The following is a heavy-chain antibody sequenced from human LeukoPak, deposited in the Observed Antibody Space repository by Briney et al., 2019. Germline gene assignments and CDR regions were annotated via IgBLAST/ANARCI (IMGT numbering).Heavy chain of an antibody. V-gene: IGHV1-69*13. Sequence: ASVKVSCKASGGTFSSYAISWVRQAPGQGLEWMGGIIPIFGTANYAQKFQGGVTITADESTSTAYMELSSLRSEDTAVYYCARAPQSARRVWFDYWGQGTLVTVSS. CDR3: ARAPQSARRVWFDY. CDR1: GGTFSSYA. J-gene: IGHJ4*02. CDR2: IIPIFGTA.